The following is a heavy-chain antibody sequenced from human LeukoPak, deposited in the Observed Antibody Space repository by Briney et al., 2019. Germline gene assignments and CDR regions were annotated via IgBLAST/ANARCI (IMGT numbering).Heavy chain of an antibody. V-gene: IGHV3-23*01. D-gene: IGHD6-19*01. CDR1: EFTFSSYA. J-gene: IGHJ4*02. CDR2: ISGSGDTT. Sequence: PGGSLRLSCAASEFTFSSYAMNWVRQAPGKGLEWVSLISGSGDTTHYADSVKGRFTISRDNSENTLYLQMNSPRAEDTALYYCARSPGGWFFDFWGQGALVTVSS. CDR3: ARSPGGWFFDF.